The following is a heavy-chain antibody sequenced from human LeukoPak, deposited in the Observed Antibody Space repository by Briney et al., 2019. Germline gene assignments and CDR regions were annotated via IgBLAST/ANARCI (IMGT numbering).Heavy chain of an antibody. CDR2: IYYSGST. D-gene: IGHD3-9*01. J-gene: IGHJ5*02. CDR3: ASTRRGYDILTGYYESWFDP. V-gene: IGHV4-61*01. CDR1: GGSVSSDSYY. Sequence: SETLSLTCTVSGGSVSSDSYYWSWIRQPPGKGLEWIGYIYYSGSTNYNPSLKSRVTISVDTSKNQFSLKLSSVTAADTAMYYCASTRRGYDILTGYYESWFDPWGQGTLVTVSS.